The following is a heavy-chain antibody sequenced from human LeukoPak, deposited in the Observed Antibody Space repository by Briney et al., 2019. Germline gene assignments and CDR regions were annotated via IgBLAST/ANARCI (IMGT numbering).Heavy chain of an antibody. CDR2: ISSSSSTI. CDR1: GFTFSSYS. V-gene: IGHV3-48*02. Sequence: GGSLRLSCAASGFTFSSYSMNWVRQAPGKGLEWVSYISSSSSTIYYADSVKGRFTISRDNAKNSLYLQMNSLGDEDTAVYYCARDLVTTAAVLDYWGQGTLVTVSS. CDR3: ARDLVTTAAVLDY. J-gene: IGHJ4*02. D-gene: IGHD4-11*01.